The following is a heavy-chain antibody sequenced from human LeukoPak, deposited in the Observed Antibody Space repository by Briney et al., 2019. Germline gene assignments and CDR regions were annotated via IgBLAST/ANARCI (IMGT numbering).Heavy chain of an antibody. CDR1: GGTFSNDA. D-gene: IGHD4-23*01. CDR2: VRADVGTT. V-gene: IGHV3-23*01. J-gene: IGHJ5*02. CDR3: AKDVSGDYGGLVS. Sequence: PGVPLILSCAASGGTFSNDARSWVRQPPGKGLEWVATVRADVGTTNYADSVKGRFTISRDNSKNTVYLQMNSLRAEDTAVYYCAKDVSGDYGGLVSWGQGTLVTVSS.